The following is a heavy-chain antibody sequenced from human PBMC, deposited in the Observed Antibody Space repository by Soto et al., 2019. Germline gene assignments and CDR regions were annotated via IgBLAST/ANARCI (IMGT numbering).Heavy chain of an antibody. CDR2: IYPGDSDT. J-gene: IGHJ5*02. CDR1: GYSFTNYW. D-gene: IGHD1-26*01. V-gene: IGHV5-51*01. CDR3: ARSGTAGGDWFDP. Sequence: PGESLMISCKGSGYSFTNYWIGWVRQMPGKGLECMGIIYPGDSDTRYSPSFQGQVTISADKSISTAYLQWSSLKASDTAIYYCARSGTAGGDWFDPWGQGTLVTSPQ.